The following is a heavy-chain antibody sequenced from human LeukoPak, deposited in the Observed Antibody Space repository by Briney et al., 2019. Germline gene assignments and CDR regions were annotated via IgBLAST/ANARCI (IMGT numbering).Heavy chain of an antibody. CDR3: ARDLSPWESRNPDAFDI. Sequence: PGGSLRLSCAASGFTFSSYEMNWVRQAPGKGLEWVSGLNWNGGSTGYADSVRGRFTISRDNYKNTLYLQMNSLRAEDTAVYYCARDLSPWESRNPDAFDIWGQRTTVTVSS. CDR2: LNWNGGST. J-gene: IGHJ3*02. V-gene: IGHV3-20*04. CDR1: GFTFSSYE. D-gene: IGHD1-14*01.